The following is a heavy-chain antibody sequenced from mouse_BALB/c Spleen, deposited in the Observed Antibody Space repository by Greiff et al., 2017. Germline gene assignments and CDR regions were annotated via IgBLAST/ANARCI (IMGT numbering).Heavy chain of an antibody. V-gene: IGHV3-2*02. CDR2: ISYSGST. CDR3: ARFTTVVATSYFDY. CDR1: GYSITSDYA. D-gene: IGHD1-1*01. J-gene: IGHJ2*01. Sequence: EVKLQESGPGLVKPSQSLSLTCTVTGYSITSDYAWNWIRQFPGNKLEWMGYISYSGSTSYNPSLKSRISITRDTSKNQFFLQLNSVTTEDTATYYCARFTTVVATSYFDYWGQGTTLTVSS.